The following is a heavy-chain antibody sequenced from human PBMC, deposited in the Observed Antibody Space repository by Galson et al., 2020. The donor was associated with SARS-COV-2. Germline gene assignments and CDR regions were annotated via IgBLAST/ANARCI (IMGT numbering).Heavy chain of an antibody. Sequence: GESLKISCAASGFTFSRNWMTWVRQAPGKGLEWVANIKEDGSQEYYVDSVKGRFTISIDNAENSLYLQMNSLRADDTGVYYCARDRPGLYSDYWGQGTLVTVSS. J-gene: IGHJ4*02. CDR2: IKEDGSQE. CDR1: GFTFSRNW. V-gene: IGHV3-7*01. CDR3: ARDRPGLYSDY.